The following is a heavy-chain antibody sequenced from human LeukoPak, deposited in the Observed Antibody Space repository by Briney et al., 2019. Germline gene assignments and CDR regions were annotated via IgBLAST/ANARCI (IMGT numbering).Heavy chain of an antibody. V-gene: IGHV1-2*06. CDR3: ASGRGYYGSGSSGLDY. Sequence: GASVKVSCKASGYTFTSYDINWVRQATGQGLEWMGRINPNSGGTNYAQKFQGRVTMTRDTSISTAYMELSRLRSDDTAVYYCASGRGYYGSGSSGLDYWGQGTLVTVSS. CDR1: GYTFTSYD. D-gene: IGHD3-10*01. CDR2: INPNSGGT. J-gene: IGHJ4*02.